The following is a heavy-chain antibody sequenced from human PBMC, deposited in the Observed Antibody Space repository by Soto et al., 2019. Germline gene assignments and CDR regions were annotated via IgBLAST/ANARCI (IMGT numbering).Heavy chain of an antibody. J-gene: IGHJ3*02. V-gene: IGHV3-30-3*01. D-gene: IGHD5-12*01. CDR2: ISYDGSNK. CDR1: GFTFSSYA. Sequence: QVQLVESGGGVVQPGRSLRLSCAASGFTFSSYAMHWVRQAPGKGLEWVAVISYDGSNKYYADSVKGRFTISRDNSKNSLYRQMNSLRAEDTAVYYCASLVDIVATMGHAFDIWGQGTMVTVSS. CDR3: ASLVDIVATMGHAFDI.